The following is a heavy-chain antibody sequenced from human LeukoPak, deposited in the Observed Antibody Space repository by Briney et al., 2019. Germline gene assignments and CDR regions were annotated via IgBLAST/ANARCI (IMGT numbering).Heavy chain of an antibody. J-gene: IGHJ6*02. CDR3: ARGPVRNEDGLTGNSYYFGLDA. CDR2: IHHRAGT. Sequence: SETLSLTCTVSGGSISSSSYYWGWIRQVPGKGLEWIGEIHHRAGTNYNPSLKSRVTISADTSKNQFSLTLSSVTAADSAVFYCARGPVRNEDGLTGNSYYFGLDAWGHGTTVTVSS. CDR1: GGSISSSSYY. V-gene: IGHV4-39*07. D-gene: IGHD3-9*01.